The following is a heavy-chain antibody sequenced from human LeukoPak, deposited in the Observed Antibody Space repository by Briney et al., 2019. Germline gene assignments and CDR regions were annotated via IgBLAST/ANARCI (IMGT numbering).Heavy chain of an antibody. CDR1: GGSISSSSYY. J-gene: IGHJ3*02. CDR3: ARDPTYYDFWSGHSHDAFDI. Sequence: PSETLSLTCTVSGGSISSSSYYWGWIRQPPGKGLEWIGSIYYSGSTYYNPSLKSRVTISVDTSKNQFSLKLSSVTAADTAVYYCARDPTYYDFWSGHSHDAFDIWGQGTMVTVSS. D-gene: IGHD3-3*01. CDR2: IYYSGST. V-gene: IGHV4-39*07.